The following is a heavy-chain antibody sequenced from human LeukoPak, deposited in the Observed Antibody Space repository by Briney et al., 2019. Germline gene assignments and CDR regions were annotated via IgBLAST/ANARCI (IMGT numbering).Heavy chain of an antibody. D-gene: IGHD5-12*01. CDR2: IYPGDSDT. Sequence: GESLKISCQGSGYSFTSYWIAWVRQMPGKGLEWMGIIYPGDSDTRYSPSFQGQVTISADKSISTAYLQWSSLKASDTAMYYCARLYSGYDWAYYYYYYMDVWGKGTTVTVSS. CDR1: GYSFTSYW. J-gene: IGHJ6*03. CDR3: ARLYSGYDWAYYYYYYMDV. V-gene: IGHV5-51*01.